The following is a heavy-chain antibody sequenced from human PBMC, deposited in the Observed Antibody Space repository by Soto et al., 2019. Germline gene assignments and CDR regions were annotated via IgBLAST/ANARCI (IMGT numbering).Heavy chain of an antibody. CDR3: ARAPSRIAARLNY. V-gene: IGHV4-31*03. CDR2: IYYSGST. Sequence: QVQLQESGPGLVKPSQTLSLTCTVSGGSISSGGYYWSWNRQHPGKGLEWIGYIYYSGSTYYNPSLRSRVTISVDTSKNQCSLKLSSVTAADTAVYYCARAPSRIAARLNYCGQGTLVTVSS. CDR1: GGSISSGGYY. J-gene: IGHJ4*02. D-gene: IGHD6-6*01.